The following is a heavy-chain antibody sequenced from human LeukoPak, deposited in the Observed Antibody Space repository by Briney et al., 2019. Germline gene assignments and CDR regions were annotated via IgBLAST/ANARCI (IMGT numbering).Heavy chain of an antibody. CDR3: ARVGATGATADN. CDR1: GYIFTTYF. CDR2: INPRGGST. Sequence: GASVKVSCKASGYIFTTYFMHWLRQAPGQGPEWMGIINPRGGSTDYAQKFQDRITMTSDTSTSTVYMELKSLESEDTAVYFCARVGATGATADNRGQGTLVTVSS. V-gene: IGHV1-46*01. D-gene: IGHD2-21*02. J-gene: IGHJ4*02.